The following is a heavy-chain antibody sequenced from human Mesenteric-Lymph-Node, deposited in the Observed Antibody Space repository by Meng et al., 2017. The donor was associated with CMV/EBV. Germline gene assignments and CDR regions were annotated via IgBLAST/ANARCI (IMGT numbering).Heavy chain of an antibody. CDR2: IRYDETNE. CDR3: AKSTTAILRGGASYYYYGMDV. V-gene: IGHV3-30*02. CDR1: GFTFSIYG. J-gene: IGHJ6*02. Sequence: GESLKISCAASGFTFSIYGMHWVRQAPGKGLEWVAFIRYDETNEKYSDSVKGRFTISRDNSKNTLYLQMNSLRAEDTAVYYCAKSTTAILRGGASYYYYGMDVWGQGTTVTVSS. D-gene: IGHD2-2*02.